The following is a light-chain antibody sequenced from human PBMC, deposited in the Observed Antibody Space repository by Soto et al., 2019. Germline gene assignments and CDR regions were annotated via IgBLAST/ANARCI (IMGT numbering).Light chain of an antibody. CDR1: SSDVGSYNL. Sequence: QSVLTQPASVSGSPGQSITISCTGTSSDVGSYNLVSWYQQHPGKAPKLMIYEGSKRPSGVSNRFSGSKSGNTASLINSGLQAEDEADYYCCSYAGSSTFLYVFGTGTKVTVL. CDR3: CSYAGSSTFLYV. J-gene: IGLJ1*01. CDR2: EGS. V-gene: IGLV2-23*03.